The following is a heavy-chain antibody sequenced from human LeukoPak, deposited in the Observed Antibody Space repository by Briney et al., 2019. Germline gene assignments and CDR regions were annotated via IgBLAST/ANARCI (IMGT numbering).Heavy chain of an antibody. V-gene: IGHV3-11*01. CDR2: ISSSGSTI. Sequence: RGSLRLSCAASGFTFSDYYMTWIRQAPGKGLEWVSHISSSGSTIYYADSVKGRFTISRDNAKNSLYLQMNSLRAEDTAVYYCARARPVYYGGECGYWGQGTLVTVSS. D-gene: IGHD3-10*01. CDR3: ARARPVYYGGECGY. J-gene: IGHJ4*02. CDR1: GFTFSDYY.